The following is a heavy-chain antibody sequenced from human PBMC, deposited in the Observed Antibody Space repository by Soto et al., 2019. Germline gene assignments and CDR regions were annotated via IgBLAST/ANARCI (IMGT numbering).Heavy chain of an antibody. V-gene: IGHV3-23*01. D-gene: IGHD5-12*01. Sequence: EVQLLESGGGLVQPGGSLRLSCAASGFTFSSYAMSWVRQAPGKGLEWVSAISGSGGSTSYADSVKGRFTISRDNSKNTVYLQMNILRAEDTAVYYCAKDRPSIVATSTWGQGTLVIVSS. J-gene: IGHJ4*02. CDR1: GFTFSSYA. CDR3: AKDRPSIVATST. CDR2: ISGSGGST.